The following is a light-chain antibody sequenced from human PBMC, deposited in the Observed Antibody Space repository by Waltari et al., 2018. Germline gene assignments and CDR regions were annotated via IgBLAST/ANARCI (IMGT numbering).Light chain of an antibody. Sequence: DIFLTQSPGTLSLSPGEGATLSCRASQSISMFLAWYQQEPGQAPRLLIYYASTRATCIPDRFSGSGSGTDFSLTISRLEPEDFAVYYCQKYGTLPATFGQGTKVEIK. V-gene: IGKV3-20*01. CDR2: YAS. J-gene: IGKJ1*01. CDR1: QSISMF. CDR3: QKYGTLPAT.